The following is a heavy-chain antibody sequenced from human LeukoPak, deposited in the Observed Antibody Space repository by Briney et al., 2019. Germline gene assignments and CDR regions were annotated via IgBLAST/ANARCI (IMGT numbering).Heavy chain of an antibody. CDR1: GFTFSHYT. V-gene: IGHV3-23*01. CDR2: ISGSGATT. J-gene: IGHJ4*02. Sequence: PGGSLRLSCAASGFTFSHYTLSWVRQAPGKGLEWVSLISGSGATTYYAEPVKGRFTISRDNSKNTLYLQMTSLGAEDTAVYYCAKDHIWSGIAIYGVTEDWGQGTLVTVSS. CDR3: AKDHIWSGIAIYGVTED. D-gene: IGHD3-3*01.